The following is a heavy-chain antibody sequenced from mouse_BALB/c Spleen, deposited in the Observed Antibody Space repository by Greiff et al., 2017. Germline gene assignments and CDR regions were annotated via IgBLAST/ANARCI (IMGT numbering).Heavy chain of an antibody. CDR2: INPYYGST. Sequence: VQPQQTGPELVKPGASVKISCKASGYSFTDYIMLWVKQSHGKSLEWIGNINPYYGSTSYNLKFKGKATLTVDKSSSTAYMQLNSLTSEDSAVYYCARTPYGNYWYFDVWGAGTTVTVSS. V-gene: IGHV1-39*01. CDR1: GYSFTDYI. CDR3: ARTPYGNYWYFDV. D-gene: IGHD2-10*02. J-gene: IGHJ1*01.